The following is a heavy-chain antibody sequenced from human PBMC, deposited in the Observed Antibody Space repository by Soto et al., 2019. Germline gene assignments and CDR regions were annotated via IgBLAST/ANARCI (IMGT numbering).Heavy chain of an antibody. CDR1: GGTFSSYA. CDR2: IIPIFGTA. J-gene: IGHJ4*02. Sequence: GASVKVSCKASGGTFSSYAISWVRQAPGQGLEWMGGIIPIFGTANYAQQFQGRVTITADESTSTAYMELSSLRSEDTAVYYCARSGEYLATLNYWGQGTLVTVSS. V-gene: IGHV1-69*13. D-gene: IGHD4-17*01. CDR3: ARSGEYLATLNY.